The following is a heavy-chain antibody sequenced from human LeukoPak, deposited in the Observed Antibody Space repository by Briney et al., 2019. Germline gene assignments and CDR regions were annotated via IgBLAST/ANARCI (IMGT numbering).Heavy chain of an antibody. CDR2: MRYDGSNK. CDR3: ARGGHDDILTGYYIGLTLDY. Sequence: GGSLRLSCAASGFTFSSYGMHWVRQAPGEGLEWVAFMRYDGSNKYYADSVKGRFTISRDNAKNSLYLQMYSLRAEDTAVYYCARGGHDDILTGYYIGLTLDYWGQGTLVTVSS. J-gene: IGHJ4*02. D-gene: IGHD3-9*01. CDR1: GFTFSSYG. V-gene: IGHV3-30*02.